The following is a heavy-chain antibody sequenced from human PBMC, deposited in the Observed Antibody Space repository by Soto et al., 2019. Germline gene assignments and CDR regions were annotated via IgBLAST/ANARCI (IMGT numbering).Heavy chain of an antibody. Sequence: GGSLRLSCAASGFTFSSYWMHWVRQAPGKGLVWVSRINSDGSSTSYADSVKGRFTISRDNAKNTLYLQMNSLRAEDTAMYYCARTPVEEGIGDTDAFDIWGQGTMVTVSS. J-gene: IGHJ3*02. D-gene: IGHD3-10*01. V-gene: IGHV3-74*01. CDR2: INSDGSST. CDR1: GFTFSSYW. CDR3: ARTPVEEGIGDTDAFDI.